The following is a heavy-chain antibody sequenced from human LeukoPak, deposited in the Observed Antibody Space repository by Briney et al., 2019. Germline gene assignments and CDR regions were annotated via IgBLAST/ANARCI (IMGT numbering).Heavy chain of an antibody. CDR3: ARARLGVDILDY. CDR1: GGSISSYY. D-gene: IGHD5-12*01. Sequence: SETLSLTCSVSGGSISSYYWNWIRQTPGKGLEWIGYIYYSGRTNYNPSLKSRVTISVDTSKNQFSLKLSSVTAADTAVYYCARARLGVDILDYWGQGTLVTVSS. CDR2: IYYSGRT. J-gene: IGHJ4*02. V-gene: IGHV4-59*01.